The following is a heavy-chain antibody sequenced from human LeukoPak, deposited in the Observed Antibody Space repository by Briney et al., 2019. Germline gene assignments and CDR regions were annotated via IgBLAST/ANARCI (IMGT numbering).Heavy chain of an antibody. Sequence: SETLSLTCAVYGGSFSGYYWSWIRQPPGKGLEWIGEINHSGSTNYNPSLKSRVTISVDTSKNQFSLKLSSVTAADTAVYYCARQKLPTYYDILTGYFGAFDIWGQGTMVTVSS. V-gene: IGHV4-34*01. D-gene: IGHD3-9*01. CDR2: INHSGST. J-gene: IGHJ3*02. CDR1: GGSFSGYY. CDR3: ARQKLPTYYDILTGYFGAFDI.